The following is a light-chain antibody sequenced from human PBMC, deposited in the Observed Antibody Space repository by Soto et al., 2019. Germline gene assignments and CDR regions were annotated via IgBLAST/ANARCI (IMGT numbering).Light chain of an antibody. V-gene: IGLV2-23*02. CDR2: EDS. Sequence: QSALTQPASVSGSPGQSITISCTGTSSDVGNYNLVSWYQQHPGKAPKLMIYEDSKRPSGVSNRFSGSKSGNTASLTISGLQAEDEADYYCCSYAGSSTFVFGTRTKVTVL. CDR3: CSYAGSSTFV. CDR1: SSDVGNYNL. J-gene: IGLJ1*01.